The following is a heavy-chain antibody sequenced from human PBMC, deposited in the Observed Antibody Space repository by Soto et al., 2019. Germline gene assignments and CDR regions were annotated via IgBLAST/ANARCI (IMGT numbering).Heavy chain of an antibody. Sequence: SETLSLTCAVSGYSISSGYYWGWIRQPPGKGLEWIGSIYHSGSTYYNPSLKSRVTISVDTSKKQFSLKLSSVTAADTAVYYCATIGNSSGYFPRRGAFDIWGQGTMVTVSS. CDR3: ATIGNSSGYFPRRGAFDI. CDR1: GYSISSGYY. D-gene: IGHD3-22*01. V-gene: IGHV4-38-2*01. J-gene: IGHJ3*02. CDR2: IYHSGST.